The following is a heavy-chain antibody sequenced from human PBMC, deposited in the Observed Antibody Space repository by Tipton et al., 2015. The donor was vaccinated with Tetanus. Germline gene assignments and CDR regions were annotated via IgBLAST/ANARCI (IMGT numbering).Heavy chain of an antibody. CDR2: IYYSGRT. J-gene: IGHJ5*02. Sequence: TLSLTCVVYGGSFGHYYWTWIRQPPGKGLEWIGSIYYSGRTYYNPSLKSRVTISVDTSKNQFSLKLSSVTAADTAVYYCARVGLVMAARRRNWFDPWGQGTLVTVSS. V-gene: IGHV4-34*01. CDR3: ARVGLVMAARRRNWFDP. D-gene: IGHD6-6*01. CDR1: GGSFGHYY.